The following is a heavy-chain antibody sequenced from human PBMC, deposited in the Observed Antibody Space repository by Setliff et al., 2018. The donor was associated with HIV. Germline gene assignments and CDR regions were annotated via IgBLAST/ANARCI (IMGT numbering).Heavy chain of an antibody. J-gene: IGHJ4*02. CDR2: RSTTGST. CDR1: GGSFSSYF. CDR3: ASYRKAERWLQLGGNFDY. D-gene: IGHD5-12*01. V-gene: IGHV4-4*09. Sequence: PSETLSLTCAVYGGSFSSYFWSWIRQSPGKGLEWIGFRSTTGSTNYNPSLQSRVSMSIDPSKNQFSLKLNSVTALDTAVYYCASYRKAERWLQLGGNFDYWGQGTLVTVSS.